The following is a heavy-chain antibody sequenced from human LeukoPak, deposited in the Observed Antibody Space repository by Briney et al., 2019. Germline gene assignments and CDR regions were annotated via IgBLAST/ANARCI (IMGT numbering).Heavy chain of an antibody. D-gene: IGHD6-19*01. J-gene: IGHJ6*03. V-gene: IGHV3-30*04. CDR1: GGTFNSYA. Sequence: SCKASGGTFNSYAISWVRQAPGKGLEWVAVISYDGSNKYYADSVKGRFTISRDNSKNTLYLQMNSLRAEDTAVYYCARDGYSSGLYVSFLDYYYYYMDVWGKGTTVTVSS. CDR3: ARDGYSSGLYVSFLDYYYYYMDV. CDR2: ISYDGSNK.